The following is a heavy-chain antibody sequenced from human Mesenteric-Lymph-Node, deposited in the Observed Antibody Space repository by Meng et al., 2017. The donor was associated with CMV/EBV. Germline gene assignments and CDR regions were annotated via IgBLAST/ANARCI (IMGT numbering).Heavy chain of an antibody. CDR2: IYYSGST. J-gene: IGHJ6*02. CDR1: GGSISSSSYY. CDR3: ARETGHCNSISCRLHYYYGMDV. V-gene: IGHV4-39*02. D-gene: IGHD2-2*01. Sequence: SETLSLTCTVSGGSISSSSYYWGWIRQPPGKGLEWIGSIYYSGSTYYNPSLKSRVTISVDTSKNQFSLKLSSVTAADTAVYYCARETGHCNSISCRLHYYYGMDVWGQGTTVTVSS.